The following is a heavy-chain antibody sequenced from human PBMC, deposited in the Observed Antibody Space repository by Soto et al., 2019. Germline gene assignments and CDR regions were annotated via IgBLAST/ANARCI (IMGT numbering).Heavy chain of an antibody. J-gene: IGHJ4*02. V-gene: IGHV3-23*01. Sequence: LRLSCAASGFTFSSYAMSWVHQVPGKGLEWVSAISGSGGSTYYADSVKGRFTISRDNSKNTLYLQMNSLRAEDTAVYYCAKDGPIVVVPAAPDYWGQGTLVTVSS. CDR2: ISGSGGST. CDR3: AKDGPIVVVPAAPDY. D-gene: IGHD2-2*01. CDR1: GFTFSSYA.